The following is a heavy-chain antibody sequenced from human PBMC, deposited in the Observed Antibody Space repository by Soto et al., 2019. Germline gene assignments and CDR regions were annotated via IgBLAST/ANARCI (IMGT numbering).Heavy chain of an antibody. CDR1: GSSFRDYW. J-gene: IGHJ6*03. Sequence: PGGSLRLSCAASGSSFRDYWMTWVRQAPGKGLDWVANIKQDGSEKYYLDSLKGRFTISRDNAKNSVYLLMNSLRAEDTAVYYCARGKDGRRAGTYYFDMEVWGKGTTVTVSS. V-gene: IGHV3-7*01. D-gene: IGHD1-1*01. CDR3: ARGKDGRRAGTYYFDMEV. CDR2: IKQDGSEK.